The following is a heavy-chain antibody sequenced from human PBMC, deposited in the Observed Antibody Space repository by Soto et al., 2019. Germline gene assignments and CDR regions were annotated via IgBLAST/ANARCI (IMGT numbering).Heavy chain of an antibody. Sequence: SETLSLTCTVSGDSIRNQYWSWIRRPPGKGLEWIGYIYRSGSTKYNPSLESRLTISGHTSKNQFSLKLTSVTAADTAVYYCARTLDYGHMDVWGKGTTVTVSS. D-gene: IGHD3-16*01. J-gene: IGHJ6*03. CDR1: GDSIRNQY. CDR3: ARTLDYGHMDV. V-gene: IGHV4-59*11. CDR2: IYRSGST.